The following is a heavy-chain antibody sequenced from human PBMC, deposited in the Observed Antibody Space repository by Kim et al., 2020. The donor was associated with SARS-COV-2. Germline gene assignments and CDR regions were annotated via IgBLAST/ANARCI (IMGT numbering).Heavy chain of an antibody. J-gene: IGHJ3*02. CDR3: AKDGRTFDI. Sequence: GSTLYADSVKGRFTMSRDNSKNTLYRQMNSLRGEDTAVYYCAKDGRTFDIWGQGTMVTVSS. V-gene: IGHV3-23*01. CDR2: GST.